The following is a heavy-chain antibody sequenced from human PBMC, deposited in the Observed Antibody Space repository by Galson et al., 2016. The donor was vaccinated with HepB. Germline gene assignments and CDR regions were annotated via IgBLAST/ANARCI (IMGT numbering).Heavy chain of an antibody. D-gene: IGHD3-16*01. V-gene: IGHV2-5*02. CDR1: GFSLSTSGVG. CDR2: IYWDDDK. Sequence: PALVKPTQTLTLTCTFSGFSLSTSGVGVGWIRQPPGKALEWLALIYWDDDKRYSPSLKNKLSITKGTSENQVVLTMTNMDPEDTGTHYCAHKGLLGYTFGFGFGYWGQGILVTVSS. CDR3: AHKGLLGYTFGFGFGY. J-gene: IGHJ4*02.